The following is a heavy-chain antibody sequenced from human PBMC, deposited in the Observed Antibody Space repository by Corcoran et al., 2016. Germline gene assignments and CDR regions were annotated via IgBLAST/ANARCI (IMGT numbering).Heavy chain of an antibody. CDR1: GGSISSSSYY. D-gene: IGHD3-10*01. J-gene: IGHJ4*02. CDR3: ASEDYYGSGSYSTRPFDY. Sequence: QLQLQESGPGLVKPSETLSLTCTVSGGSISSSSYYWGWIRQPPGKGLEWIGSIYYSGSTYYNPSLKSRVTISVDTSKNQFSLKLSSVTAADTAVYYCASEDYYGSGSYSTRPFDYWGQGTLVTVSS. CDR2: IYYSGST. V-gene: IGHV4-39*07.